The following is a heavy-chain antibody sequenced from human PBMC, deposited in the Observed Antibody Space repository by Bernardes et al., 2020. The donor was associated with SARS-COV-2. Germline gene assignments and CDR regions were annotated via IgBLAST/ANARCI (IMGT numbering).Heavy chain of an antibody. Sequence: ASVKVSCKASGYTFSSYGISWVRQAPGQGLEWMGWISAYNGNTNYAPKLQGRVTMTTDTSTSTAYMELRRLRSDDTAVYYCARDTDRTVVRGVIIATPHNWFDPWGQGTLVTVSS. CDR2: ISAYNGNT. CDR1: GYTFSSYG. D-gene: IGHD3-10*01. CDR3: ARDTDRTVVRGVIIATPHNWFDP. J-gene: IGHJ5*02. V-gene: IGHV1-18*01.